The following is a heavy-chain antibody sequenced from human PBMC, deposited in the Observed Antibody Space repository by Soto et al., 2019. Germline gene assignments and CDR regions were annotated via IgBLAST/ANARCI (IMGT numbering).Heavy chain of an antibody. CDR3: ARDAHAQWLGYFEL. V-gene: IGHV3-53*01. CDR1: GFTVSSNY. Sequence: EVQLVESGGGLIQPGGSLRLSCAASGFTVSSNYMSWVRQAPGKGLEWVSVIYSGGSTYYADSVKGRFTISRDNSKNTLYLQMNSLRAEDTAVYYCARDAHAQWLGYFELWGRGTLVTVSS. J-gene: IGHJ2*01. CDR2: IYSGGST. D-gene: IGHD6-19*01.